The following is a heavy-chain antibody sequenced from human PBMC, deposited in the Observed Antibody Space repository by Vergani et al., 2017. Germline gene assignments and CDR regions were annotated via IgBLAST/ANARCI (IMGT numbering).Heavy chain of an antibody. D-gene: IGHD2-21*01. J-gene: IGHJ5*02. CDR3: ARGALWWLRQFDP. CDR1: GDSMNTYY. CDR2: IYHTGDT. Sequence: QVQLQESGPGLVKPSETLSLTCSVSGDSMNTYYWPWIRPPPGKGLEWIGYIYHTGDTKYNPSLKSRVTMSPDTSKNQFSLNLYTVTSADTAVYYCARGALWWLRQFDPWGQGTLVTVSS. V-gene: IGHV4-59*01.